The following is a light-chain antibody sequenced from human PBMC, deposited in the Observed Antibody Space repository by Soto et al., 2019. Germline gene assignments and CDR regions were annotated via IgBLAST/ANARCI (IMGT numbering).Light chain of an antibody. CDR1: QTIGTY. CDR2: DAS. J-gene: IGKJ1*01. V-gene: IGKV1-39*01. Sequence: IEVTQSPSSLAASLGDRVTITCRASQTIGTYVNWYRQKSGAAPELLIYDASTLQSGVPSRFRGGASGTDFTLTISSLQLDDFATYYCQQSYSTPRTFGQGTKVDI. CDR3: QQSYSTPRT.